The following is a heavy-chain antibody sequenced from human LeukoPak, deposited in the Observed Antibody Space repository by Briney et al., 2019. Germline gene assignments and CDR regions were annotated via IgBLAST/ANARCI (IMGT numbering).Heavy chain of an antibody. CDR3: ARPLPTYGSGSYYNPQPFDY. CDR2: IYHSGST. D-gene: IGHD3-10*01. J-gene: IGHJ4*02. V-gene: IGHV4-38-2*02. Sequence: SETLSLTCTVSGYSISSGYYWGWIRQPPGKGLEWIGSIYHSGSTNYNLSLKSRVTISVDTSKNQFSLKLSSVTAADTAVYYCARPLPTYGSGSYYNPQPFDYWGQGTLVTVSS. CDR1: GYSISSGYY.